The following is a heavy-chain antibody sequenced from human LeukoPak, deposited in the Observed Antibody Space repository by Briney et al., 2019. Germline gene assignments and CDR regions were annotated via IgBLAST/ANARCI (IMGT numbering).Heavy chain of an antibody. D-gene: IGHD5-24*01. V-gene: IGHV3-21*01. CDR3: AIIVEMATIVDY. Sequence: GGSLRLSCAASGFTLSSYSMNWVRQAPGKGLEWVSSISSSSSYIYYADSVKGRFTISRDNAKNSLYLQMNSLRAEDTAVYYCAIIVEMATIVDYWGQGTLVTVSS. J-gene: IGHJ4*02. CDR2: ISSSSSYI. CDR1: GFTLSSYS.